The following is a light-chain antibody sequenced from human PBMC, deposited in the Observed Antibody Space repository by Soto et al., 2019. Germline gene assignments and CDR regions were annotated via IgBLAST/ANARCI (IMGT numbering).Light chain of an antibody. V-gene: IGKV1-33*01. CDR3: QRYDHLPFT. Sequence: DLQMTQSPSSLSASVGDRVTITCQASQDISNYLNWYQQIPGQAPKLLIYGASNLETGVPSRFSGSASGTDFSFTISSLQPADIATYYCQRYDHLPFTFGPGTKVDTK. CDR2: GAS. CDR1: QDISNY. J-gene: IGKJ3*01.